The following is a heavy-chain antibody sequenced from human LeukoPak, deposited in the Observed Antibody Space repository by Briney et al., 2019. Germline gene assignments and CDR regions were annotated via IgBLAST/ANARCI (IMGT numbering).Heavy chain of an antibody. D-gene: IGHD1-14*01. CDR2: ISGSGGST. Sequence: PGGSLRLSCAASGFTFSSYAMSWVRQAPGKGLEWVSAISGSGGSTYYADSVKGRFTISRDNSKNTLYLQMNSLRAEDTAVYYCAKGGNRYYYYYYYMDVWGKGTTVTVSS. J-gene: IGHJ6*03. V-gene: IGHV3-23*01. CDR1: GFTFSSYA. CDR3: AKGGNRYYYYYYYMDV.